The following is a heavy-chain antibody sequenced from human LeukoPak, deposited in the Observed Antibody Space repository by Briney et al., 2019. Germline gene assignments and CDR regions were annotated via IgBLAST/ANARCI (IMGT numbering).Heavy chain of an antibody. J-gene: IGHJ1*01. CDR2: ITGSGGTT. CDR1: GLTFSSSA. V-gene: IGHV3-23*01. D-gene: IGHD4-17*01. Sequence: PGGSLRLSCAASGLTFSSSAMAWVRQAPGKGLQWVSSITGSGGTTQYADSVRGRFTISRDNSKDTLYLQMSSLRAEDTAIYYCVKDQGPDYVPWGSATHFYWGQGVLVTVS. CDR3: VKDQGPDYVPWGSATHFY.